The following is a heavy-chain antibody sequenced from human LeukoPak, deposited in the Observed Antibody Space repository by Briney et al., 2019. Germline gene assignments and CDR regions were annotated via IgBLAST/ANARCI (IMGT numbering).Heavy chain of an antibody. CDR3: ASRAAAGNYEYSQH. D-gene: IGHD6-13*01. V-gene: IGHV3-11*01. CDR1: GFTFSDYY. CDR2: ISSSGSTI. J-gene: IGHJ1*01. Sequence: GGSLRLSCAASGFTFSDYYMSWIRQAPGKGLEWVSYISSSGSTIYYADSVKGRFTISRDNAKNSLYLQMNSLRAEDTAVYYCASRAAAGNYEYSQHWGQGTLVTVSS.